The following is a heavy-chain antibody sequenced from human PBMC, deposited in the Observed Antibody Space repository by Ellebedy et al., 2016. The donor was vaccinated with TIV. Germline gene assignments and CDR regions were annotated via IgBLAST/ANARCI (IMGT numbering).Heavy chain of an antibody. Sequence: SETLSLTXTVSGGSVSSGSYYWSWIRQPPGKGLEWIGYIYYSGSTNYNPSLKSRVTISVDTSKNQFSLKLSSVTAADTAVYYCARGRLGGSSNFDYWGQGTLVTVSS. J-gene: IGHJ4*02. V-gene: IGHV4-61*01. D-gene: IGHD3-16*01. CDR3: ARGRLGGSSNFDY. CDR2: IYYSGST. CDR1: GGSVSSGSYY.